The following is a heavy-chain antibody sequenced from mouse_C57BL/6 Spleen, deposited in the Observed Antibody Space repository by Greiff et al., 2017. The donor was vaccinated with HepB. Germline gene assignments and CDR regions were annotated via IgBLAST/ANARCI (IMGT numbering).Heavy chain of an antibody. D-gene: IGHD4-1*01. Sequence: EMKLMESGGGLVKPGGSLKLSCAASGFTFSDYGMHWVRQAPEKGLEWVAYISSGSSTIYYADTVKGRFTISRDNAKNTLFLQMTSLRSEDTAMYYCARGELGLRGFAYWGQGTLVTVSA. J-gene: IGHJ3*01. CDR2: ISSGSSTI. V-gene: IGHV5-17*01. CDR3: ARGELGLRGFAY. CDR1: GFTFSDYG.